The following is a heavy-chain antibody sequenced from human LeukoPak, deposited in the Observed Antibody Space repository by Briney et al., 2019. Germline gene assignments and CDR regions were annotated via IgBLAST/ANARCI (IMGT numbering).Heavy chain of an antibody. D-gene: IGHD3-10*01. Sequence: TGRSLRLSCAASGFTLSAYAMHWVRQAPGKGLEWVALISYDGSNKYYADFVKGRFTISRDSSKNTLYLQVNSLRAEDTAVYYCARDLSPVVRASPMGYWGQGTLVTVSS. CDR2: ISYDGSNK. CDR1: GFTLSAYA. J-gene: IGHJ4*02. CDR3: ARDLSPVVRASPMGY. V-gene: IGHV3-30*03.